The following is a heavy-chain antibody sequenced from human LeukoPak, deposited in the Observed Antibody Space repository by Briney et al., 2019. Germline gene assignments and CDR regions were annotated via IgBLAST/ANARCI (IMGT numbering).Heavy chain of an antibody. CDR1: GGSISSYY. CDR2: FYYSGST. Sequence: KPSETLSLTCAVSGGSISSYYWSWIRQPPGKGLEWIGFFYYSGSTNYNPSLKSRVTISIDTSKNHFSLKLSPVTPPDPAVYYCARGPGGYSYGYYFDYWGQGTLVTGSS. CDR3: ARGPGGYSYGYYFDY. V-gene: IGHV4-59*01. J-gene: IGHJ4*02. D-gene: IGHD5-18*01.